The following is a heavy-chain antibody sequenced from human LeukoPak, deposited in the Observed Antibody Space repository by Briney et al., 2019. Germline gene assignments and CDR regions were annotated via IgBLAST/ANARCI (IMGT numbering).Heavy chain of an antibody. CDR2: ISDSGGRT. CDR1: GFFFSSYA. V-gene: IGHV3-23*01. CDR3: AKDLHKTASFGVVITRNYYYYMDV. Sequence: PGGSLLLSCAASGFFFSSYAMTWVRQAPGKGLEWVSSISDSGGRTYYAGSVKRWCTISRDNSKNTLYLQMNSLRAEDTAVYFCAKDLHKTASFGVVITRNYYYYMDVWGKGTTVTVSS. J-gene: IGHJ6*03. D-gene: IGHD3-3*01.